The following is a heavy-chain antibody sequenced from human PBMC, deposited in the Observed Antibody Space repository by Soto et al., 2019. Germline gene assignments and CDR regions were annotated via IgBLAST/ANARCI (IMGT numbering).Heavy chain of an antibody. Sequence: QVQLQESGPGLVKPSQTLSLTCTVSGGSISSGGYYWSWIRQHPGKGLEWIGYIYYSGSTYYNPSLKSRVTISVDTSKNQFSLKLSSVTAADTAVYYCARSLPITMLLVPLFDYWGQGTLVTVSS. D-gene: IGHD3-10*01. CDR3: ARSLPITMLLVPLFDY. V-gene: IGHV4-31*03. CDR1: GGSISSGGYY. J-gene: IGHJ4*02. CDR2: IYYSGST.